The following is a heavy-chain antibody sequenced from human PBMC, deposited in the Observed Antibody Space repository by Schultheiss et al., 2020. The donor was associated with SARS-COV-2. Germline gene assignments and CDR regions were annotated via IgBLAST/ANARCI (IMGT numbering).Heavy chain of an antibody. CDR3: ARDRRLYYGSGSNGMDV. CDR1: GFAFSSSW. D-gene: IGHD3-10*01. CDR2: ISSSGSTI. V-gene: IGHV3-48*03. J-gene: IGHJ6*02. Sequence: GESLKISCVASGFAFSSSWMNWVRQAPGKGLEWVSYISSSGSTIYYADSVKGRFTISRDNAKNSLYLQMNSLRAEDTAVYYCARDRRLYYGSGSNGMDVWGQGTTVTVSS.